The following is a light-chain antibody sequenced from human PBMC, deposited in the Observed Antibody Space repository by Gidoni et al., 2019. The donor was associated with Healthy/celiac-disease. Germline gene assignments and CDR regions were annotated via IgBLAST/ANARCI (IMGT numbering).Light chain of an antibody. CDR1: QSVSSY. CDR2: DAS. CDR3: QQRCNWPLT. J-gene: IGKJ4*01. V-gene: IGKV3-11*01. Sequence: EIVLTQSPATLPLSPGESATLSCKASQSVSSYLAWYQQKPGQAPRLLSYDASNRATGSPARFSGSGSGTDFTLTISGLEPEDFAVYYCQQRCNWPLTFGGGTKVEI.